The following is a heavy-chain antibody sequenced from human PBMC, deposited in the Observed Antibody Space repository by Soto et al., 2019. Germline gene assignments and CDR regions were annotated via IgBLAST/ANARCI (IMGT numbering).Heavy chain of an antibody. D-gene: IGHD2-8*01. CDR1: GGSISSYY. CDR2: IYYSGST. CDR3: ARDYCTNGVCYGAYGMDV. J-gene: IGHJ6*02. V-gene: IGHV4-59*01. Sequence: SETLSLTCTVSGGSISSYYWSWIRQPPGKGPEWIGYIYYSGSTNYNPSLKSRVTISVDTSKNQFSLKLSSVTAADTAVYYCARDYCTNGVCYGAYGMDVWGQGTTVTVSS.